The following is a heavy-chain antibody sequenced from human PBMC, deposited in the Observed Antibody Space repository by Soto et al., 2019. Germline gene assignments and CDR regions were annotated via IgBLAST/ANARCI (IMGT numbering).Heavy chain of an antibody. CDR2: LIGGHYGT. CDR3: AKGKSTGDIVWLDP. CDR1: GFTLQHYA. D-gene: IGHD5-12*01. Sequence: VSLRLSCTASGFTLQHYAMAWVRQAPGKGLEWVSTLIGGHYGTAYSYSVKGRFTVSRDNSKNCLYLQMNSLGVEDTAMYFCAKGKSTGDIVWLDPWGQGSLVTVSS. J-gene: IGHJ5*02. V-gene: IGHV3-23*01.